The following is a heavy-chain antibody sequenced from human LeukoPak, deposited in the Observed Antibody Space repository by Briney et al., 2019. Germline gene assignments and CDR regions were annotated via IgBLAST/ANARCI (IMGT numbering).Heavy chain of an antibody. CDR3: ARTSLRWGVYWYLDL. CDR2: IYYTGST. CDR1: GGSISSYY. D-gene: IGHD4-23*01. V-gene: IGHV4-59*01. J-gene: IGHJ2*01. Sequence: SETLSLTCTVSGGSISSYYWSWIRQPPGKGLEWIGYIYYTGSTNYSPSLKSRVTLSVDTSKNHFSLKLNSVTAADTAVYYCARTSLRWGVYWYLDLWGRGTLVTVPS.